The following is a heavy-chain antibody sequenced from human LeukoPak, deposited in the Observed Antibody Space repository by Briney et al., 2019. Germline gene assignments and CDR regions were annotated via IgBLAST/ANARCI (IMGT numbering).Heavy chain of an antibody. CDR2: ISYDGSNK. CDR3: ARADCSSTSCPRGFEY. CDR1: GFTFSSNG. D-gene: IGHD2-2*01. J-gene: IGHJ4*02. V-gene: IGHV3-30*03. Sequence: GRSLRLSCAAAGFTFSSNGMHWVRQAPGKGLEWVAVISYDGSNKYYADSVKGRFTISRDNSKNTLYLQMNSLRAEDTAVYYCARADCSSTSCPRGFEYWGQGTLVTVSS.